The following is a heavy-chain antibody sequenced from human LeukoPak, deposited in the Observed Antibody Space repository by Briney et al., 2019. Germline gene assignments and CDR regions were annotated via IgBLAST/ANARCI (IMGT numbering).Heavy chain of an antibody. CDR2: IGSDNKP. CDR3: ATGLQWYEALGV. D-gene: IGHD2-8*01. J-gene: IGHJ6*01. CDR1: GFTLYAYV. Sequence: GGSLKLLWEAFGFTLYAYVIPWVRQAPGKGLEWVSSIGSDNKPHYSESVKGRFAISRDNSKNMLVLQLNSLRAEDTALYYCATGLQWYEALGVWGQGTTVTVSS. V-gene: IGHV3-23*05.